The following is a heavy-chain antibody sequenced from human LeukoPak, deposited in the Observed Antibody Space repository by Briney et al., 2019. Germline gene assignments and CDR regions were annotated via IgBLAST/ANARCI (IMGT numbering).Heavy chain of an antibody. CDR2: INHSGST. CDR1: GGSFSGYY. CDR3: AGGYSYGYYYYYYMDV. D-gene: IGHD5-18*01. Sequence: PSETLSLTCAVYGGSFSGYYWSWIRQPPGKGLEWIGEINHSGSTNYNPSLKSRVTISVDTSKNQFSLELSSVTAADTAVYYCAGGYSYGYYYYYYMDVWGKGTTVTISS. V-gene: IGHV4-34*01. J-gene: IGHJ6*03.